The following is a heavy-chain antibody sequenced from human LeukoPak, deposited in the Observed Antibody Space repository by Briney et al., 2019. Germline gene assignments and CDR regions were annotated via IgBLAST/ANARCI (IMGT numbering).Heavy chain of an antibody. CDR3: ARELLGITMVRGSQVFFNWFDP. V-gene: IGHV3-30-3*01. Sequence: GRSLRLSCAASGFTFSSYAMHWVRQAPGKGLEWVAVISYDGSNKYYADSVKGRFTISRDTSKNTLYLQMNSVRAEDTAVYYCARELLGITMVRGSQVFFNWFDPWGQGTLVTVSS. CDR2: ISYDGSNK. CDR1: GFTFSSYA. J-gene: IGHJ5*02. D-gene: IGHD3-10*01.